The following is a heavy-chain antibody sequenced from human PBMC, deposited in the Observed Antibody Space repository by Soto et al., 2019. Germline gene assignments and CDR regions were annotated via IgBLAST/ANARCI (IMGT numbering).Heavy chain of an antibody. V-gene: IGHV3-48*02. D-gene: IGHD2-2*01. CDR2: ISGPGSTI. CDR3: TREPALGAYHHPNFDY. J-gene: IGHJ4*02. CDR1: GFNFSLYT. Sequence: PGGSLRLSCAASGFNFSLYTMNWVRQAPGRGLEWVSYISGPGSTIYYADSVKGRFAISRDNARSSVYLQMDSLRDEDTAVYYCTREPALGAYHHPNFDYWGQGALVTVS.